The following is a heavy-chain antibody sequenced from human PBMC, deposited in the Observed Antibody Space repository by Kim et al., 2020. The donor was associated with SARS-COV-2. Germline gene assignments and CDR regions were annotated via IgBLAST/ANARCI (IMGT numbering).Heavy chain of an antibody. CDR3: ARISRSSGSRPNWFDP. Sequence: SETLSLTCTVSGGSISSSSYYWGWIRQPPGKGLEWIGSIYYSGSTYYNPSLKSRVTISVDTSKNQFSLKLSSVTAADTAVYFCARISRSSGSRPNWFDPWGQGTLVTVSS. D-gene: IGHD3-22*01. J-gene: IGHJ5*02. CDR2: IYYSGST. CDR1: GGSISSSSYY. V-gene: IGHV4-39*01.